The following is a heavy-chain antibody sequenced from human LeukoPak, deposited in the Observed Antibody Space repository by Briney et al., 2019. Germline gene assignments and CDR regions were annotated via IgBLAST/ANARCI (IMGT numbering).Heavy chain of an antibody. Sequence: GESLKISCKATGYSFTHFLIGWVRQIPGKGLGWMGITYPGDADTRYSPSFEGQVTISADKSTTTAYLHWSSLKASDTAMYYCAQSSGYYANFDYWGQGTLVTVSS. D-gene: IGHD3-22*01. V-gene: IGHV5-51*01. CDR1: GYSFTHFL. CDR2: TYPGDADT. J-gene: IGHJ4*02. CDR3: AQSSGYYANFDY.